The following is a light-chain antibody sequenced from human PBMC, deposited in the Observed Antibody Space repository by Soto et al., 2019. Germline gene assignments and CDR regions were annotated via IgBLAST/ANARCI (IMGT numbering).Light chain of an antibody. J-gene: IGKJ4*01. V-gene: IGKV3-11*01. Sequence: EIVLTQSPDTLSLSPGERATLSCRASQSVSGYLGWYQQKPGQAPRLLIYDASNRAYGVPARFCGSGSGTNFTLTIASLQPADFAVYYCQQRSNWPYLTFGGGTRV. CDR3: QQRSNWPYLT. CDR2: DAS. CDR1: QSVSGY.